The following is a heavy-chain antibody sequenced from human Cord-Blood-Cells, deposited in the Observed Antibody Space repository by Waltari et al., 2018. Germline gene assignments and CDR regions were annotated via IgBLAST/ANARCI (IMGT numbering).Heavy chain of an antibody. D-gene: IGHD6-6*01. V-gene: IGHV4-38-2*02. Sequence: QVQLQESGPGLVKPSETLSLTCTVSGYSISSGYYRGWIRQPPGKGLEWIGSIYHSGSTYYNPSLKSRVTISVDTSKNQFSLKLSSVTAADTAVYYCARAPRESSSSGLAFDIWGQGTMVTVSS. CDR1: GYSISSGYY. CDR2: IYHSGST. J-gene: IGHJ3*02. CDR3: ARAPRESSSSGLAFDI.